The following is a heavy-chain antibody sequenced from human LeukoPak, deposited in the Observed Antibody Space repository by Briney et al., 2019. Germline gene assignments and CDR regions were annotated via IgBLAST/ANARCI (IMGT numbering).Heavy chain of an antibody. Sequence: GGSLRLSCAASGFTFSSHGMHWVRQAPGKGLEWVAVISYDGSNKYYADSVKGRFTISRDNSKNTLYLQMNSLRAEDTAVYYCAYSGDYDHYGMDVWGKGTTVIVSS. CDR1: GFTFSSHG. CDR3: AYSGDYDHYGMDV. CDR2: ISYDGSNK. D-gene: IGHD4-17*01. J-gene: IGHJ6*04. V-gene: IGHV3-30*03.